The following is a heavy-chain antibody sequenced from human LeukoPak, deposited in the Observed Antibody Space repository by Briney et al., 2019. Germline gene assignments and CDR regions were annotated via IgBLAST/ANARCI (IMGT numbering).Heavy chain of an antibody. CDR3: AKDLFSLGPSYLTTGTLDY. V-gene: IGHV3-30*02. CDR1: GFTFSSYG. CDR2: IRYDGSNK. J-gene: IGHJ4*02. Sequence: GGSLRLSWAASGFTFSSYGMHWVRQAPGKGLEWVAFIRYDGSNKYYADSVKGRFTISRDNSKNTLYLQMNSLRAEDTAVYYCAKDLFSLGPSYLTTGTLDYWGQGTLVTVS. D-gene: IGHD4-17*01.